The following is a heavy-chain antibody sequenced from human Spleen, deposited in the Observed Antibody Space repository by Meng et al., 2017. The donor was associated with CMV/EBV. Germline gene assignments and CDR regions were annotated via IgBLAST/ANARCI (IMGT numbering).Heavy chain of an antibody. V-gene: IGHV4-4*02. CDR1: GGSISSSNL. Sequence: QVQLQESGPGLVKPSGTLSLTGAAPGGSISSSNLWTWVRQVPGKGLEWIGEIYHSGSTNYNPSLKSRVTISVDKFKNQFSLKLGSVTAADTAVYYCARIERRRILKYCGSDCSTTDYWGQGTLVTVSS. J-gene: IGHJ4*02. CDR2: IYHSGST. D-gene: IGHD2-21*02. CDR3: ARIERRRILKYCGSDCSTTDY.